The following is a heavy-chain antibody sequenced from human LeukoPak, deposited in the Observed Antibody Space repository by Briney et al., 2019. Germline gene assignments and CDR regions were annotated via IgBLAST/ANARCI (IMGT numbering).Heavy chain of an antibody. D-gene: IGHD4-17*01. CDR1: GGSISSSAYY. V-gene: IGHV4-30-4*08. CDR3: ARGPMTTVTIYYFDY. J-gene: IGHJ4*02. CDR2: INYSGNT. Sequence: PSETLSLTCTVSGGSISSSAYYWGWIRQPPGKGLEWIGYINYSGNTYYNSSLKSRVTISVDTSKNQFSLKLNSVTAADTAVYYCARGPMTTVTIYYFDYWGQGILVTVSS.